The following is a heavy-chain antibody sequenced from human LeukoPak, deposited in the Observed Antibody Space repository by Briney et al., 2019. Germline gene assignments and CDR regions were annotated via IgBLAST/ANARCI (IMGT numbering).Heavy chain of an antibody. CDR2: IYPGDSDT. CDR1: GYSFTSYW. V-gene: IGHV5-51*01. D-gene: IGHD3-10*01. J-gene: IGHJ3*02. Sequence: GESLKISCKGSGYSFTSYWIGWVRQMPGKGLEWMGIIYPGDSDTRYNPSFRGQVTISVDKSINTAYLQWSSLKASDTAIYYCARHSYYDGWGPLFRDAFDIWGQGTMVTVSS. CDR3: ARHSYYDGWGPLFRDAFDI.